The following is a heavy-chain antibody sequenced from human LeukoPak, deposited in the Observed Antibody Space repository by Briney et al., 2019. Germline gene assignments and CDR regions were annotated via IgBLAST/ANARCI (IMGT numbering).Heavy chain of an antibody. J-gene: IGHJ4*02. CDR1: GFTFDDYT. D-gene: IGHD2-8*01. Sequence: GSLRLSCAASGFTFDDYTMHWVRQAPGKGLGWVSLISWDGGSTYYADSVKGRFTISRDNSKNSLYLQMNSLRTEDTALYYCAKDSMDTMIFDYWGQGTLVTVSS. CDR3: AKDSMDTMIFDY. V-gene: IGHV3-43*01. CDR2: ISWDGGST.